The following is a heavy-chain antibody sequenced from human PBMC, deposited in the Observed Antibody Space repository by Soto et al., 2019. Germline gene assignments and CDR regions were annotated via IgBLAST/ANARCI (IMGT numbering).Heavy chain of an antibody. CDR2: INHSGST. D-gene: IGHD2-15*01. Sequence: QVQLQQWGAGLLKPSETLSLTCAVYGGSFSGYYWSWIRQPPGKGLEWIGEINHSGSTNYNPSLKSRVTIPVDTSKNQCSLKLSSVTAADTAVYYCVSVHCSGGSCYHDAFDIWGQGTMVTVSS. CDR1: GGSFSGYY. CDR3: VSVHCSGGSCYHDAFDI. V-gene: IGHV4-34*01. J-gene: IGHJ3*02.